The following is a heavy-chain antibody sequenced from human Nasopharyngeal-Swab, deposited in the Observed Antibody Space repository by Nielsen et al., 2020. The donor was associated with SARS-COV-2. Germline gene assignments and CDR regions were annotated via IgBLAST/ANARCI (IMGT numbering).Heavy chain of an antibody. J-gene: IGHJ6*02. Sequence: GESLNISCAASGFTFSSYWMSWVRQAPGKGLEWVANIKQDGSEKYYVDSVKGRFTISRDNAKNSLYLQMNSLRAEDTAVYYCARDPSSGWYPSYYYGMDVWGQGTTVTVSS. CDR3: ARDPSSGWYPSYYYGMDV. CDR2: IKQDGSEK. CDR1: GFTFSSYW. V-gene: IGHV3-7*01. D-gene: IGHD6-19*01.